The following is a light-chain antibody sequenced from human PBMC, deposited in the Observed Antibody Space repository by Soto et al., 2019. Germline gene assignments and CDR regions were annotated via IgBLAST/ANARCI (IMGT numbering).Light chain of an antibody. CDR3: QHYNSYSEA. CDR1: QTISSW. Sequence: DIQMTQSPSTLSGSVGDRVTITCRASQTISSWLAWYQQKPGKAPKLLIYKASTLKSGVPSRFSGSGSGTEFTLTISSLQPDDFATYSCQHYNSYSEAFGQGPKVDIK. CDR2: KAS. J-gene: IGKJ1*01. V-gene: IGKV1-5*03.